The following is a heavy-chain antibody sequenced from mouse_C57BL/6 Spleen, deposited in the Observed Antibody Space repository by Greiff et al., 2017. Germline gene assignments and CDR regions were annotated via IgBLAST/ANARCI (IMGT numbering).Heavy chain of an antibody. CDR2: ISSGGSYT. D-gene: IGHD2-4*01. V-gene: IGHV5-6*01. CDR1: GFTFSSYG. CDR3: ARPYYDYDAVYYFDY. Sequence: EVMLVESGGDLVKPGGSLKLSCAASGFTFSSYGMSWVRQTPDKRLEWVATISSGGSYTYYPDSVKGRFTISRDNAKNTLYLQMSSLKSEDTAMYYCARPYYDYDAVYYFDYWGQGTTLTVSS. J-gene: IGHJ2*01.